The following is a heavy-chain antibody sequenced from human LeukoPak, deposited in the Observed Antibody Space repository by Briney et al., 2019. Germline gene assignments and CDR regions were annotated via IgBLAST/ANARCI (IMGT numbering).Heavy chain of an antibody. V-gene: IGHV3-64*01. J-gene: IGHJ4*02. D-gene: IGHD2-15*01. Sequence: GGSLRLSCAASGFTFSNYAMHWVRQAPGKGLECVSAISSIEGRIYYANSVKGRFTISRDNSKNMVFLQMGSLRAEDMAVYYCARARRDCSGGTCFSYYFDNWGQGTLVTVSP. CDR3: ARARRDCSGGTCFSYYFDN. CDR1: GFTFSNYA. CDR2: ISSIEGRI.